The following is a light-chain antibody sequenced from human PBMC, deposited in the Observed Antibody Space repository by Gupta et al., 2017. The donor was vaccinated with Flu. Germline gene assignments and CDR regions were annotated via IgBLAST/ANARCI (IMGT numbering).Light chain of an antibody. Sequence: ATPWQPAPRAGSPRSSIAHRDGNTNLDWHQQKRGQPPRLLIYTTSTRSSGVPDRFSGSGSGTDFTLTITRVEAEDVGFYYCMQATRWPRTFGGGTKVEIK. V-gene: IGKV2-24*01. CDR1: SSIAHRDGNTN. J-gene: IGKJ4*01. CDR3: MQATRWPRT. CDR2: TTS.